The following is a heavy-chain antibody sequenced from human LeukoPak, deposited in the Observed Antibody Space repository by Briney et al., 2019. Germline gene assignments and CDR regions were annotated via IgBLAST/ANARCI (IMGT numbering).Heavy chain of an antibody. J-gene: IGHJ6*03. CDR1: GGSISRGSYY. Sequence: SETLSLTCTVSGGSISRGSYYWSWIRQPAGKGLEWIGRIYTSGSTNYNPSLKSRVTISVDTSKNQFSLKLSSVTAADTAVYYCAREGTCGSGSYYPYCYLYYYMDVWGKGTTVTTSS. CDR3: AREGTCGSGSYYPYCYLYYYMDV. V-gene: IGHV4-61*02. D-gene: IGHD3-10*01. CDR2: IYTSGST.